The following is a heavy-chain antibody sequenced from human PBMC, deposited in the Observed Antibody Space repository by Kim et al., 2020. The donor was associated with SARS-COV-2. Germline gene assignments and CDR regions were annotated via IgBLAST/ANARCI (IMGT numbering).Heavy chain of an antibody. CDR1: GFTFSSYG. CDR2: ISYDGSNK. V-gene: IGHV3-30*18. D-gene: IGHD2-2*01. Sequence: GGSLRLSCAASGFTFSSYGMHWVRQAPGKGLEWVAVISYDGSNKYYADSVKGGFTISRDNSKNTLYLQMNSLRAEDTAVYYCAKGDLIVVVPAAIYGDYGMDLWGQGTTVTVSS. CDR3: AKGDLIVVVPAAIYGDYGMDL. J-gene: IGHJ6*02.